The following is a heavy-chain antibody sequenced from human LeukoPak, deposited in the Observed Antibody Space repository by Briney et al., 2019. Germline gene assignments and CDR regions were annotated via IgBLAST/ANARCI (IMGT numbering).Heavy chain of an antibody. CDR2: ISSNGGST. V-gene: IGHV3-64*01. CDR1: GFTFSNYN. D-gene: IGHD3-22*01. CDR3: ARARTYYYDSSGYYYFDY. J-gene: IGHJ4*02. Sequence: PGGSLRLSCAASGFTFSNYNMNWVRQAPGKGLEYVSAISSNGGSTYYANSVKGRFTISRDNSKNTLYLQMGSLRAEDMAVYYCARARTYYYDSSGYYYFDYWGQGTLVTVSS.